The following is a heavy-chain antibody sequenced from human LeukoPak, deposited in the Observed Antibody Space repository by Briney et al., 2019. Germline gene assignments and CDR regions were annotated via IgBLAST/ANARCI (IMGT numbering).Heavy chain of an antibody. CDR2: INHSGST. D-gene: IGHD3-10*01. Sequence: PSETLSLTCAVYGGSFSGYYWSWIRQPPGKGLEWIGEINHSGSTNYNPSLNSRVTMSVDTSKNQFSLKLSSVTAADTAVYYCAAGGFGELGRSVWGQGTLVTVSS. CDR3: AAGGFGELGRSV. J-gene: IGHJ4*02. CDR1: GGSFSGYY. V-gene: IGHV4-34*01.